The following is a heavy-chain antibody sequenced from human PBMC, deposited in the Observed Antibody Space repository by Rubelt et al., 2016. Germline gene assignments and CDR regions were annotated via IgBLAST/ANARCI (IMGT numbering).Heavy chain of an antibody. Sequence: QVQLQQWGAGLLKPSETLSLTCAVYGGSFSIYYWRWIRQPPGKGLAWLAEITHSGSTNYNPSLKSRVTISVDTSKNRFSLRLISVTAAEPAVYYCASARFSDLFRAFDIWGQGTMVTVSS. CDR2: ITHSGST. J-gene: IGHJ3*02. D-gene: IGHD2-21*01. CDR3: ASARFSDLFRAFDI. CDR1: GGSFSIYY. V-gene: IGHV4-34*01.